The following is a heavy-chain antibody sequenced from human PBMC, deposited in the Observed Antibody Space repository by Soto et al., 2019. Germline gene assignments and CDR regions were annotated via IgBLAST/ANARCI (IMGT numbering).Heavy chain of an antibody. CDR3: ARKAHYGGNHDAFDI. CDR1: GYTFTKYY. D-gene: IGHD4-17*01. V-gene: IGHV1-46*03. Sequence: QVQLVQSGAEVQKPGASVKVSCKTSGYTFTKYYIQWVRQAPGQGLEWMGAIKPRGGRTSYAQNFQGRVPLTRDTSTNKVYMDLRSLRSEDTAVYYCARKAHYGGNHDAFDIWGQGTMVIVSS. J-gene: IGHJ3*02. CDR2: IKPRGGRT.